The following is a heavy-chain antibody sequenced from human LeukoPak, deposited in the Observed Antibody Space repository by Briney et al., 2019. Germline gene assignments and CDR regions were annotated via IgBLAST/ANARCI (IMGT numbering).Heavy chain of an antibody. CDR3: ARDARPGVWGSYIDY. D-gene: IGHD3-16*01. J-gene: IGHJ4*02. CDR2: IRYDGSNK. Sequence: GGSLRLSCAASGFTFSSYGMHWVRQAPGKGLEWVAFIRYDGSNKYYADSVKGRFTISRDNSKNTLYLQMNSLRAEDTAVYYCARDARPGVWGSYIDYWGQGTLVTVSS. V-gene: IGHV3-30*02. CDR1: GFTFSSYG.